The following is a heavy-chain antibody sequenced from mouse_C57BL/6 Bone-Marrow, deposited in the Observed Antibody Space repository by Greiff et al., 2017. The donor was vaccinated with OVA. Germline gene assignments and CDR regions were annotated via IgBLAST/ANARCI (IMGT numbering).Heavy chain of an antibody. CDR1: GFSLTSYG. Sequence: VQRVESGPGLVQPSQSLSITCTVSGFSLTSYGVHWVRQSPGTGLEWLGVIWRGGSTDYNAAFMSRLSITKDNSKSQVFFKMNSLQADDTAIYYCAKYDYDDAMDYWGQGTSVTVSS. CDR3: AKYDYDDAMDY. J-gene: IGHJ4*01. V-gene: IGHV2-5*01. CDR2: IWRGGST. D-gene: IGHD2-4*01.